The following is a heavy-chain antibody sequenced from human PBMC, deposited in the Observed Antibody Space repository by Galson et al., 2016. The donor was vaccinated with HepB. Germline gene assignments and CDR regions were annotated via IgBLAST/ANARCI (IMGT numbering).Heavy chain of an antibody. Sequence: SETLSLTCTVSGASVNSHNYYWSWIRQPPGRGLEWIGYIYYTGGTNYNPSLKSRVTISVDTSKSHFSLKLSSVTAADTAVYYCARVSRAAAADWGQGTLVTVSS. J-gene: IGHJ1*01. CDR3: ARVSRAAAAD. D-gene: IGHD6-13*01. V-gene: IGHV4-61*03. CDR1: GASVNSHNYY. CDR2: IYYTGGT.